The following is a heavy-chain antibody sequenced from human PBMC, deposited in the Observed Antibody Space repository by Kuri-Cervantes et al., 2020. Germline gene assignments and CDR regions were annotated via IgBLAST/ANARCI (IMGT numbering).Heavy chain of an antibody. V-gene: IGHV4-38-2*01. CDR3: ARHSTGYYQATWFDP. CDR2: IFYSGST. J-gene: IGHJ5*02. D-gene: IGHD3-9*01. CDR1: GYSISSGYY. Sequence: ESLKISCAVSGYSISSGYYWGWIRQPPGKGLDWIGSIFYSGSTFYNPSLKSRVTISVDTSKNQFSLKVSSVTAADTAVYYCARHSTGYYQATWFDPWGQGTLVTVSS.